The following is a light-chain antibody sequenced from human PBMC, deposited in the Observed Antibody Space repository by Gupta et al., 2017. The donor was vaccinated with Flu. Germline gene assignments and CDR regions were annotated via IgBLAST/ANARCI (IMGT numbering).Light chain of an antibody. CDR3: ETWGSDTYV. CDR2: VEGSGAY. Sequence: QPVLIQSSSASASRGSSVTLTCTLRTGHNNDIIAWHQQRPGKAPRFLMKVEGSGAYTKGSGVPDRFSGSPSGANRDLTISNVQSEDEGDYYCETWGSDTYVFGAGTQVTVL. V-gene: IGLV4-60*03. J-gene: IGLJ1*01. CDR1: TGHNNDI.